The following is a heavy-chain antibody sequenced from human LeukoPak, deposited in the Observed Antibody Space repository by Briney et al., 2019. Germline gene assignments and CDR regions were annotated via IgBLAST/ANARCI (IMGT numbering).Heavy chain of an antibody. Sequence: PSETLSLTCAVYGESFSGYYWNWIRQPPGKGLEWIGEINHSGSTNYNPSLKSRVTISVDTSKNRFSLKLSSVTAADTAVYYCARVGREGYNFHYWGQGTLVTVS. CDR1: GESFSGYY. J-gene: IGHJ4*02. CDR2: INHSGST. CDR3: ARVGREGYNFHY. V-gene: IGHV4-34*01. D-gene: IGHD5-24*01.